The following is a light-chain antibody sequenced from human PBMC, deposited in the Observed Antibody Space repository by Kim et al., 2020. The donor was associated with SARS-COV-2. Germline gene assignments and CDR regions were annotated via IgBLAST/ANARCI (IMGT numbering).Light chain of an antibody. V-gene: IGLV3-21*04. CDR3: QVWDNGSDHIV. J-gene: IGLJ2*01. CDR1: NIGSKR. CDR2: HDT. Sequence: SYELTQPPSVSVAPGETARMTCGGTNIGSKRVHWYRQMPGQAPVLVIYHDTDRPSGIPERLSGSKSGDTATLTISMVVAGDEADYYCQVWDNGSDHIVFGGGTPLTVL.